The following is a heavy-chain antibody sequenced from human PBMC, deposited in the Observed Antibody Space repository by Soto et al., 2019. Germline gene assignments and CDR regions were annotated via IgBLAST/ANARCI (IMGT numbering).Heavy chain of an antibody. V-gene: IGHV1-2*02. CDR2: INPNSGDT. CDR1: GYTFTAYY. J-gene: IGHJ4*02. D-gene: IGHD6-13*01. CDR3: ARDRAPAGTPFFDY. Sequence: ASVKVSCKASGYTFTAYYIHWVRQAPGQGLEWMGWINPNSGDTKYAQKFQGRVTMTRDTSFSTAYMEVSRLRFDDTAVYYCARDRAPAGTPFFDYWGQGTLVTVPQ.